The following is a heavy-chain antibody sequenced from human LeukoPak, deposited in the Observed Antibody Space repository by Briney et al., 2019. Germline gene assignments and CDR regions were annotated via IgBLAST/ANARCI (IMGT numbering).Heavy chain of an antibody. J-gene: IGHJ4*02. CDR3: ARDSGRYCSSTSCYAGDY. V-gene: IGHV1-69*13. CDR2: IIPIFGTT. CDR1: GGTFSSYA. D-gene: IGHD2-2*01. Sequence: SVTVSCKASGGTFSSYAISWVRQAPGQGLEWMGGIIPIFGTTNYAQKFQGRVTITADESTSTAYMELSSLRSEDTAVYYCARDSGRYCSSTSCYAGDYWGQGTLVTVSS.